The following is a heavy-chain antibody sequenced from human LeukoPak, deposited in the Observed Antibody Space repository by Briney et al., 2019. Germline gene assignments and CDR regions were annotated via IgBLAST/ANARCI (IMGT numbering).Heavy chain of an antibody. J-gene: IGHJ6*04. V-gene: IGHV1-3*01. CDR1: GYTFTSYA. CDR3: ARGVGGRNYYYGMDV. Sequence: GASVKVSCKASGYTFTSYAMHLVRQAPGQRLEWMGWINAGNGNTKYSQKFQGRVTITRDTSASTAYMELSSLRSEDTAVYYCARGVGGRNYYYGMDVWGKGTTVTVSS. D-gene: IGHD1-26*01. CDR2: INAGNGNT.